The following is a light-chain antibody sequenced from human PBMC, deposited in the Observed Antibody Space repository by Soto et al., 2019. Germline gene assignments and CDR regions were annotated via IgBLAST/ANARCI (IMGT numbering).Light chain of an antibody. CDR3: QQRSNWPRSPLT. CDR2: DAS. V-gene: IGKV3-11*01. Sequence: EIVLTQSPATLSLSPGERATLSCRASQSVSSYLAWYQQKPGQAPRLLIYDASNSPTGIPARFSGSGSGTDFTLPISSLEPQDFAVYYCQQRSNWPRSPLTFGQGTNVEIK. CDR1: QSVSSY. J-gene: IGKJ4*01.